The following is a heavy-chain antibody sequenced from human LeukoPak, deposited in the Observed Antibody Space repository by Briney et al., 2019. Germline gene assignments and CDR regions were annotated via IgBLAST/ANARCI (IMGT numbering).Heavy chain of an antibody. CDR3: AKGQWLVLGNWFDP. CDR1: GFTFSSYA. V-gene: IGHV3-30*04. J-gene: IGHJ5*02. D-gene: IGHD6-19*01. Sequence: PGGSLRLSCAASGFTFSSYAMHWVRQAPGKGLEWVTIISYDGSNKYYADSVKGRFTISRDNSKNTLYLQMNSLRAEDTAVYYCAKGQWLVLGNWFDPWGQGTLVTVSS. CDR2: ISYDGSNK.